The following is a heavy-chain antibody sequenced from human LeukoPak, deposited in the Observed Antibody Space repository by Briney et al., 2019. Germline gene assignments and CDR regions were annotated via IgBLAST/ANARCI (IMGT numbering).Heavy chain of an antibody. J-gene: IGHJ4*02. CDR1: GFTVNNYG. Sequence: GGSLRLSCAASGFTVNNYGMHWVRQAPGKGLEWVSYINEGATTINYAESVWGRCTISRDNAQNSVHLQMNSLRDEDTAVYYCVRSRLLRSTSYFDYWGQGALVTVSS. CDR3: VRSRLLRSTSYFDY. D-gene: IGHD5-12*01. CDR2: INEGATTI. V-gene: IGHV3-48*03.